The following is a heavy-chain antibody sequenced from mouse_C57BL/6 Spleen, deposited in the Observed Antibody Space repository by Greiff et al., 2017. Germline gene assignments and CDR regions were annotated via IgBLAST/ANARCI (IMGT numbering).Heavy chain of an antibody. CDR2: IDPSDSET. D-gene: IGHD2-3*01. V-gene: IGHV1-52*01. CDR1: GYTFTSYW. J-gene: IGHJ2*01. Sequence: QVQLQQPGAELVRPGSSVKLSCTASGYTFTSYWMHWVKQRPIQGLEWIGNIDPSDSETHYNQKFKDKGTLTVDKSSSTAYMQLSSLTSEDSAVYYCARLGYLYYFDYWGQGTTLTVSS. CDR3: ARLGYLYYFDY.